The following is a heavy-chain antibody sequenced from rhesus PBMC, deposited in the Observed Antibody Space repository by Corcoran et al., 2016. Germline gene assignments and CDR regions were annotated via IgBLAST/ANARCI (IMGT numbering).Heavy chain of an antibody. Sequence: QVQLQESGPGVVKPSETLSLTCAVSGGPISSGYDWSWIRQPPGKGLEWIGYIYGSSGSTNYNPSLKNRVTLSVDMSKNQLSLKLSSVTAADTAVYYCARHLGSYYPFDYWGQGVLVTVSS. D-gene: IGHD3-16*01. CDR2: IYGSSGST. J-gene: IGHJ4*01. CDR3: ARHLGSYYPFDY. V-gene: IGHV4-76*01. CDR1: GGPISSGYD.